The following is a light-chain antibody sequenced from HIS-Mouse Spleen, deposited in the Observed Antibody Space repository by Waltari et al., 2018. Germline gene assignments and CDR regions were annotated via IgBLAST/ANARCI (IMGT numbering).Light chain of an antibody. CDR1: SSNIGSNY. Sequence: QSVLTQPPSASGTPGQRVTISCSGSSSNIGSNYVYWYQQLPGTAPKLLIYRNKQRPSGVPDRFSGSKCGTSASLAISGLRSEDEADYYCAAWDDSLSGPVFGGGTKLTVL. CDR3: AAWDDSLSGPV. J-gene: IGLJ2*01. V-gene: IGLV1-47*01. CDR2: RNK.